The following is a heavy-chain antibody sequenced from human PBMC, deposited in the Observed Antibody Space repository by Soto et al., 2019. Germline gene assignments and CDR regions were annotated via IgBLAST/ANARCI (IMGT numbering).Heavy chain of an antibody. V-gene: IGHV4-30-4*01. CDR3: ARGPPFRNDAFFHYGLDV. J-gene: IGHJ6*02. D-gene: IGHD1-1*01. Sequence: QVQLRESGPGLVKSSQTLSLTCSVSDDSISSGSYYGTWIRQPPGKGLEWIGYIYYSGNSYYNPSLASRVSMSLDRSKNQCSMQLNSVTAADTAVYFCARGPPFRNDAFFHYGLDVWGQGTAVTVSS. CDR1: DDSISSGSYY. CDR2: IYYSGNS.